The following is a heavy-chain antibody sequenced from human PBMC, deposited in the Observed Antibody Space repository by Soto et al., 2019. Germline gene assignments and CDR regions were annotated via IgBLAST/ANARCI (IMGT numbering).Heavy chain of an antibody. CDR1: GYTFTSYD. J-gene: IGHJ4*02. CDR2: MNPNSGNT. D-gene: IGHD3-22*01. V-gene: IGHV1-8*01. CDR3: ARVRGGGDSSGYYPRY. Sequence: QVQLVQSGAEVKKPGASVKVSCKASGYTFTSYDINWVRQATGQGLEWMGWMNPNSGNTGYAQKFQGRVTMTRNTSISTAYMELGSLRSEDTAVYYWARVRGGGDSSGYYPRYWGQGTLVTVSS.